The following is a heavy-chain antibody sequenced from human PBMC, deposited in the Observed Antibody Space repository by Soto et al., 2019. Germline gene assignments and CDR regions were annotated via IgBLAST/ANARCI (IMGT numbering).Heavy chain of an antibody. D-gene: IGHD3-16*01. CDR2: INSEGDST. J-gene: IGHJ5*02. V-gene: IGHV3-74*01. CDR1: GFTFSSHW. CDR3: VRGGNTLTYGLFS. Sequence: EVQLVESGGDLVQPGGSLRLSCAASGFTFSSHWMHWVRQAPGKGLVWVSRINSEGDSTHYADDVKGRFTISRDNTKNTLYLQMNSLRGEETAVYYCVRGGNTLTYGLFSWGQGTLVTVSS.